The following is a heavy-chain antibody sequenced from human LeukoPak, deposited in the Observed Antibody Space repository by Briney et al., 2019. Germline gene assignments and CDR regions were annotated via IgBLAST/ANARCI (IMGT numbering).Heavy chain of an antibody. CDR1: GGTFSSYA. CDR2: IIPIFGTA. J-gene: IGHJ4*02. Sequence: ASVKVSCKASGGTFSSYAISWVRQAPGQGLEWMGGIIPIFGTANYAQKFQGRVTITADESTSTAYMELSSLRSEDTAVYYCVRVPPDYYDSSGYAYYFDYWGQGTLVTVSS. D-gene: IGHD3-22*01. CDR3: VRVPPDYYDSSGYAYYFDY. V-gene: IGHV1-69*13.